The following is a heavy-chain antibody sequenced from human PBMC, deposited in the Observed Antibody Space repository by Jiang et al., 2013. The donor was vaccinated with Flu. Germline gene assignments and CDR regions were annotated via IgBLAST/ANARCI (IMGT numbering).Heavy chain of an antibody. CDR2: IYYSGST. V-gene: IGHV4-39*01. D-gene: IGHD2-15*01. J-gene: IGHJ5*02. CDR1: GGSISSSSYY. CDR3: ARHFADIVVVVAASIHWFDP. Sequence: KPSETLSLTCTVSGGSISSSSYYWGWIRQPPGKGLEWIGSIYYSGSTYYNPSLKSRVTISVDTSKNQFSLKLSSVTAADTAVYYCARHFADIVVVVAASIHWFDPWGQGTLVTVSS.